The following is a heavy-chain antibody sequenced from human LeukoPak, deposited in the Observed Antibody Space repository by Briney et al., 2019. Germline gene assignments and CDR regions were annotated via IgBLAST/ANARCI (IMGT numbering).Heavy chain of an antibody. Sequence: GGSLRLSCEVSIYTYRSYAISCVRQAPGKGLEWVSGISGSGAGTYYADSVKGRVTISRDNSMNTLFLQMTSLRGDGSSLYYCAIGPRQKRGLNTYWGQGTLVIVSS. CDR2: ISGSGAGT. J-gene: IGHJ4*02. CDR3: AIGPRQKRGLNTY. V-gene: IGHV3-23*01. CDR1: IYTYRSYA. D-gene: IGHD3/OR15-3a*01.